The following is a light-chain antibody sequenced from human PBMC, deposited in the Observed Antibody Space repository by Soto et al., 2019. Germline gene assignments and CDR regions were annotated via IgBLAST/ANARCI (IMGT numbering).Light chain of an antibody. V-gene: IGLV2-23*02. Sequence: QSALTQPASVSGSPGQSITISCTGTYNLVSWYQQHPGKAPKLMIFEVNKRPSGVSYRFSGSKSGNTASLTISALQAEDEADYYCCSYAGRYSYIFGSGTKVTVL. J-gene: IGLJ6*01. CDR3: CSYAGRYSYI. CDR1: YNL. CDR2: EVN.